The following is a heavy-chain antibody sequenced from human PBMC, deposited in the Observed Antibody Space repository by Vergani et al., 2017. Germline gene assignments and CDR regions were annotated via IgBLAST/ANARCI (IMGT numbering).Heavy chain of an antibody. D-gene: IGHD6-6*01. V-gene: IGHV3-23*01. CDR1: GFTFSNFA. CDR3: SASRSSEHDYYYMDV. CDR2: IVGWGVNT. J-gene: IGHJ6*03. Sequence: EVQLLESGGGLVQPGGSLRLSCAASGFTFSNFAMSWVRQAPGKGLEWVSTIVGWGVNTYYADSVRGRFTISRDNSKNTLYLQMNSLNAADTAVYYCSASRSSEHDYYYMDVWGKGTTVTVS.